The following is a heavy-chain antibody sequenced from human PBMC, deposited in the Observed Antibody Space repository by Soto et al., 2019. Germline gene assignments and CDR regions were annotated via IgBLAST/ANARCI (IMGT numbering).Heavy chain of an antibody. D-gene: IGHD2-21*02. CDR3: ARSPHGGDEFY. Sequence: QLQLQESGPGLVRPSETLSLPCTVSGGSINSASSYWGWIRQPPGKGPEWIPNVYYTGTTYYNPSLESRVTISIDTPVNQFALRLSSVTAADAAVDSWARSPHGGDEFYWGQGTLVTVAS. V-gene: IGHV4-39*01. J-gene: IGHJ4*02. CDR1: GGSINSASSY. CDR2: VYYTGTT.